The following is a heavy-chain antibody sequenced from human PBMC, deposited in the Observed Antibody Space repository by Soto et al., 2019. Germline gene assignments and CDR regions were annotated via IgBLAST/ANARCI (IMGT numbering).Heavy chain of an antibody. CDR2: INPSGGST. J-gene: IGHJ6*02. CDR1: GYTFTSYY. D-gene: IGHD3-10*01. CDR3: AKSGLRRRYYYYGMDV. V-gene: IGHV1-46*03. Sequence: ASVKVSCKASGYTFTSYYMHWVRHAPGQGLEWMGIINPSGGSTSYAQKFQGRVTMTRDTSTSTVYMELSSLRSEDTAVYYCAKSGLRRRYYYYGMDVWGQGTTVTDSS.